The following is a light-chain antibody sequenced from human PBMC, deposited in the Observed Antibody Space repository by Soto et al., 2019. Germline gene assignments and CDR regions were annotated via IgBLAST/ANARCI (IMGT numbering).Light chain of an antibody. J-gene: IGLJ1*01. CDR2: EVS. V-gene: IGLV2-14*01. CDR1: SSDIGGYNY. Sequence: QSVLTQPASVSGPPGQSITISCTGTSSDIGGYNYVSWYQHHPGKAPKLIIYEVSNRPSGVSNRFSGSKSGNTASLTISGLQADDEAHYYCSSYTSSDTYVFGTGTKVTVL. CDR3: SSYTSSDTYV.